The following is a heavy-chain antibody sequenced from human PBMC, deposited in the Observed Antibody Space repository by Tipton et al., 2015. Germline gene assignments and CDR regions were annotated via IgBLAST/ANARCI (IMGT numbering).Heavy chain of an antibody. D-gene: IGHD3-10*01. CDR1: GDNVSTNGAA. CDR2: TYYRSRWHN. Sequence: GLVKPSETLSLTCAISGDNVSTNGAAWNWIRQSPSRGLEWLGRTYYRSRWHNDYALSVKGRITINADTSKNQFSLHLKSVTPEDTAMYYCKRGGTMVRGVLLRPDPWSQGTLVTVSS. V-gene: IGHV6-1*01. J-gene: IGHJ5*02. CDR3: KRGGTMVRGVLLRPDP.